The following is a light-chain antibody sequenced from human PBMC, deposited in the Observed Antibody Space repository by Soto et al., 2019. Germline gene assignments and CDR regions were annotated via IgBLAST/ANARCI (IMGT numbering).Light chain of an antibody. Sequence: QSVLTQPPSASGSLGQSVTISCTGTSVEVGGYNYVSWHQQHPGKAPKVMIYEVTKRPPGVPDRFSGSKSGNTASLTVSGLQAEDEADYYCSSFAGGGNPVLLGGGTKLTVL. J-gene: IGLJ2*01. CDR1: SVEVGGYNY. CDR3: SSFAGGGNPVL. CDR2: EVT. V-gene: IGLV2-8*01.